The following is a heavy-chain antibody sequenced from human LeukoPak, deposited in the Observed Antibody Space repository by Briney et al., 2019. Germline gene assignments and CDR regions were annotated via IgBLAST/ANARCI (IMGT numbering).Heavy chain of an antibody. V-gene: IGHV3-30*04. CDR2: ISYDGSNK. Sequence: GRSLRLSCAASGFTFSSYAMHWVRQAPGKGLEWVAVISYDGSNKYYADSVKGRFTISRDNAKNSLYLQMNSLRAEDTAVYYCARDKRRQQLPNFFQYYYMDVWGKGTTVTISS. CDR1: GFTFSSYA. CDR3: ARDKRRQQLPNFFQYYYMDV. D-gene: IGHD6-13*01. J-gene: IGHJ6*03.